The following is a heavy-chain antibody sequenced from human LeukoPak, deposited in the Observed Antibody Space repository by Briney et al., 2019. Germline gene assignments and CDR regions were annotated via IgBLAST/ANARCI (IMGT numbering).Heavy chain of an antibody. J-gene: IGHJ3*02. Sequence: SETLSLTCAVYGGSFSGYYWSWVRQPPGKGLEWIGEINHSGSTNYNPSLKSRVTISVDTSKNQFSLKLSSVTAADTAVYYCARDTGSIAAAGSAFDIWGQGTMVTVSS. CDR3: ARDTGSIAAAGSAFDI. CDR1: GGSFSGYY. CDR2: INHSGST. V-gene: IGHV4-34*01. D-gene: IGHD6-13*01.